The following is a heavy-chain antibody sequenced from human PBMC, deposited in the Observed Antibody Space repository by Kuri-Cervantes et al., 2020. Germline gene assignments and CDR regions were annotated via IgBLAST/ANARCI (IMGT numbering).Heavy chain of an antibody. J-gene: IGHJ4*03. Sequence: ASVKVSCKASGYTFTSYGISWVRQAPGQGLEWMGWISAYNGNTNYAQKLQGRVTMTTDTSTSTAYMELRSLRSGDTAVYYCATWGSGWYRYYFDYWGKGTTVTVSS. CDR1: GYTFTSYG. V-gene: IGHV1-18*01. D-gene: IGHD6-19*01. CDR2: ISAYNGNT. CDR3: ATWGSGWYRYYFDY.